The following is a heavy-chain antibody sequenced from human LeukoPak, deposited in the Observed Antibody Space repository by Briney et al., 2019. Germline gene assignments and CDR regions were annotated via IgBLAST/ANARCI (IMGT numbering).Heavy chain of an antibody. CDR3: ARGVHDFWSGFYFDY. V-gene: IGHV3-66*02. D-gene: IGHD3-3*01. Sequence: GSLRLSCAASGFIVSSNYMSWVRQAPGKGLEWVSVIYSGGSTYYADSVKGRFTISRDKSKNTLFLQMNSLRAEDTAVYYCARGVHDFWSGFYFDYWGQGTLVTVSS. CDR2: IYSGGST. J-gene: IGHJ4*02. CDR1: GFIVSSNY.